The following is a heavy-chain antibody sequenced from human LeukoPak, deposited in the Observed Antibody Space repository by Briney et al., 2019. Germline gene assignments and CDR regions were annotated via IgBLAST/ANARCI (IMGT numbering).Heavy chain of an antibody. D-gene: IGHD3-10*01. Sequence: PSETLSLTCTVSGGSISSSTYYWGWIRQPPGKGLEWIGSIYYSGSTYYNPSLKSRVTISVDTSKNQFSLKLSSVTAADTAVYYCARLSPHHRSYYYGSGSSSTTSGFDYWGQGTLVTVSS. CDR3: ARLSPHHRSYYYGSGSSSTTSGFDY. CDR1: GGSISSSTYY. CDR2: IYYSGST. V-gene: IGHV4-39*01. J-gene: IGHJ4*02.